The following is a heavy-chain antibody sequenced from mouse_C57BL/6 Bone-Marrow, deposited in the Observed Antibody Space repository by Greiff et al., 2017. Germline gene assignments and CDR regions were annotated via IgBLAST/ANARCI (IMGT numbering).Heavy chain of an antibody. CDR3: ARAGVYYGSSVAWFAY. V-gene: IGHV1-59*01. CDR1: GYTFTSYW. Sequence: QVQLQQPGAELVRPGTSVKLSCKASGYTFTSYWMHWVKQRPGQGFEWIGVIDPSDSYTNYNQKFKGKATLTVDTSSSTAYMQLSSLTSEDSAVYYCARAGVYYGSSVAWFAYWGQGTLVTVSA. CDR2: IDPSDSYT. D-gene: IGHD1-1*01. J-gene: IGHJ3*01.